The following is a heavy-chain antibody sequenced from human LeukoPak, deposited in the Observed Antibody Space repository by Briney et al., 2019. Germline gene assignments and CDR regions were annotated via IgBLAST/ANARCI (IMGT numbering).Heavy chain of an antibody. J-gene: IGHJ4*02. V-gene: IGHV4-59*01. Sequence: PSETLSLTCTVSGGSISSYYWSWIRQPPGKGLEWIGNIYDSGSTNYNPSLKSRVTISVDTSKNQCSLKLSSVTAADTAVYYCARQSISGSSLSYFDYWGQGTLVNVSS. CDR1: GGSISSYY. CDR2: IYDSGST. CDR3: ARQSISGSSLSYFDY. D-gene: IGHD3-22*01.